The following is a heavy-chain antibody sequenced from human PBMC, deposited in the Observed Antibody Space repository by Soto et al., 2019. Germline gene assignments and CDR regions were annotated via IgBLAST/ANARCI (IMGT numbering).Heavy chain of an antibody. CDR1: AVAHTDEA. CDR2: VSATAGTT. J-gene: IGHJ4*02. CDR3: AKDRLAGGFDY. D-gene: IGHD3-16*01. Sequence: GGAVRHPCPVSAVAHTDEAMSWVSQAPGKGLEWVSLVSATAGTTYYTDSVKGRFTISRDNSRNTVYLQMNSLRADDTAVYYCAKDRLAGGFDYWGQGTLVTVSS. V-gene: IGHV3-23*01.